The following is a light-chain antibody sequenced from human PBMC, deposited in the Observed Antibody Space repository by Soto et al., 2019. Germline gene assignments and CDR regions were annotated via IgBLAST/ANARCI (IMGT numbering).Light chain of an antibody. V-gene: IGKV1-12*01. Sequence: DIQMTQSPSSVSAFVGDRVTITCRASQGITSWLAWYQQKPGKAPELLVYAASSLQSGVPSRFSGSGSGTEFTLTISSLQPEDSGTYYCQQAASFPLIFGGGTKVEIK. CDR2: AAS. CDR3: QQAASFPLI. CDR1: QGITSW. J-gene: IGKJ4*01.